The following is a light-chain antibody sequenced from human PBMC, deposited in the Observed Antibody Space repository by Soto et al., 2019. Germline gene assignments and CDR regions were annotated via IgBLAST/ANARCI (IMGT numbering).Light chain of an antibody. J-gene: IGLJ1*01. Sequence: VLTQPPSVSGAPGQRVTISCTGSSSNIGANYDVHWYQHLPGTAPKLLIYTNSNRPSGVPDRFSGSKSGTSASLAITGLQAEDEADYYCQSYDSSLSGYVVGTGTKVTVL. CDR2: TNS. CDR3: QSYDSSLSGYV. CDR1: SSNIGANYD. V-gene: IGLV1-40*01.